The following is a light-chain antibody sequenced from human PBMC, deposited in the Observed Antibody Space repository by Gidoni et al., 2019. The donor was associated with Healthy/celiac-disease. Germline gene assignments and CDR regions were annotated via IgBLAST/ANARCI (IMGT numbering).Light chain of an antibody. CDR2: TAS. J-gene: IGKJ4*01. CDR3: QQTYSTPHT. V-gene: IGKV1-39*01. Sequence: DIQLTQSPSSLSASVGDRVTITCRASKSISSYLHWYHQKPGRAPTLLIYTASSFHSGVPPRFTGSGSGTEFTLTISSLQPEDFATYYCQQTYSTPHTFGGXTKVEVK. CDR1: KSISSY.